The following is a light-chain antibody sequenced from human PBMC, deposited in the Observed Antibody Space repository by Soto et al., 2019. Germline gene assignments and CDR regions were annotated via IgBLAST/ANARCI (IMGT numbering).Light chain of an antibody. J-gene: IGKJ5*01. CDR3: QQYNSWPPIT. V-gene: IGKV3-15*01. CDR2: DTS. Sequence: EIVMTQSPDTLSVSPGERAPLSCRASQSISSNLAWYQQKPGQPPSLVIYDTSTRATGIPARFSGSGSGTEFTLTISSLQSEDFAVYYCQQYNSWPPITFGQGTRLEIK. CDR1: QSISSN.